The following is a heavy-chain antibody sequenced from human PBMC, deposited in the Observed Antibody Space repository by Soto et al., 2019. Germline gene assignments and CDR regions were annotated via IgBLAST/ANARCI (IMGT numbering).Heavy chain of an antibody. CDR2: IDPSDSQT. V-gene: IGHV5-10-1*01. CDR3: ARQIYDSDSGPNVQYYFAA. CDR1: GDRFTTYW. Sequence: HGESLKISFKGSGDRFTTYWIGWVLQSPGKGPEWMGRIDPSDSQTYYSPSFRGHVTISAAKSITTVFLQCSSMRPSDTGMYDCARQIYDSDSGPNVQYYFAAGGQGSLVTVSS. D-gene: IGHD3-22*01. J-gene: IGHJ4*02.